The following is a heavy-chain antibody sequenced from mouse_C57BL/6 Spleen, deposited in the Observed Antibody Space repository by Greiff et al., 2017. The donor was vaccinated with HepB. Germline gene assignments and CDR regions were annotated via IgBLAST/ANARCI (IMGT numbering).Heavy chain of an antibody. V-gene: IGHV1-64*01. Sequence: VQLQQPGAELVKPGASVKLSCKASGYTFTSYWMHWVKQRPGQGLEWIGMIHPNSGSTNYNEKFKSKATLTVDKSSSTAYMQLSSLTSEDSAVYYCARARDYPGFAYWGQGTLVTVSA. CDR3: ARARDYPGFAY. J-gene: IGHJ3*01. CDR2: IHPNSGST. D-gene: IGHD3-3*01. CDR1: GYTFTSYW.